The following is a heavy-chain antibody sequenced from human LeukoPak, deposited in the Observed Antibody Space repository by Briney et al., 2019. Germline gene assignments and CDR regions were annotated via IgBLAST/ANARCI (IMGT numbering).Heavy chain of an antibody. Sequence: GASVKVSCKASGYTFTGYYMHWVRQAPGQGLEWMGRINPNSGGTNYAQKFQGRVTMTRDTSISTACMELSRLRSDDTAVYYCARERGLARTRIIAAAGKNWFDPWGQGTLVTVSS. CDR3: ARERGLARTRIIAAAGKNWFDP. CDR1: GYTFTGYY. D-gene: IGHD6-13*01. CDR2: INPNSGGT. J-gene: IGHJ5*02. V-gene: IGHV1-2*06.